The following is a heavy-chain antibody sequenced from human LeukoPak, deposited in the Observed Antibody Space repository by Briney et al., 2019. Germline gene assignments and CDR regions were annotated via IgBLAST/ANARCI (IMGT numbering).Heavy chain of an antibody. V-gene: IGHV4-61*01. D-gene: IGHD4-17*01. Sequence: RSSETLSLTCTVSGDAISSSSYYWSWIRQPPGKGLEWIGYIYYSGSTNYNPSLKSRVTISVDTSKNQFSLKLSSVTAADTAVYYCARDVTVTGSFDYWGQGTLVTVSS. CDR3: ARDVTVTGSFDY. J-gene: IGHJ4*02. CDR2: IYYSGST. CDR1: GDAISSSSYY.